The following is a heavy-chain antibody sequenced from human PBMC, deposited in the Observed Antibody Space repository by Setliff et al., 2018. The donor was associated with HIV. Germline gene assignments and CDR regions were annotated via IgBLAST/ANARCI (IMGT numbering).Heavy chain of an antibody. Sequence: GGSLRLSCAASGFSFSDYHMNWVRQAPGKGLEWISFISSSSSPIYYADSVKGRFTISRDNAKNSLFLQMNSLRAEDTAMYYCARLDFFDSSTYPPYDSWGQGTLVTVSS. CDR3: ARLDFFDSSTYPPYDS. CDR2: ISSSSSPI. J-gene: IGHJ4*02. V-gene: IGHV3-48*04. D-gene: IGHD3-22*01. CDR1: GFSFSDYH.